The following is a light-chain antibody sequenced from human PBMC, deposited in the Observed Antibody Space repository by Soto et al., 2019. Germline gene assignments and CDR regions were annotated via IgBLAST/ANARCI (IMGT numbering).Light chain of an antibody. V-gene: IGKV3-15*01. CDR3: QQYNNWPPWT. J-gene: IGKJ1*01. Sequence: EIVMPQSPATLSVSPGERATLSCRASQSVSSNLARYQQKPGQAPRLLIYGASTRATGIPARFSGSGSGTEFTLTISSLQSEDFAVYFCQQYNNWPPWTFGQGTKVDIK. CDR2: GAS. CDR1: QSVSSN.